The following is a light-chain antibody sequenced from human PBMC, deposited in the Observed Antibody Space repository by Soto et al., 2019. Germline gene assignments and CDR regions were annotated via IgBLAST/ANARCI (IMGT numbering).Light chain of an antibody. CDR2: RAS. Sequence: EVLITQYPETLYVSPGERSTLSCRASQSVSDRLAWYQQKPGQGPRLLVYRASTRTLGITARFSGGESGTEFTLTISSLQSEDFAIYYCQQYNTWPITVGQGTRLDIK. CDR3: QQYNTWPIT. J-gene: IGKJ5*01. V-gene: IGKV3-15*01. CDR1: QSVSDR.